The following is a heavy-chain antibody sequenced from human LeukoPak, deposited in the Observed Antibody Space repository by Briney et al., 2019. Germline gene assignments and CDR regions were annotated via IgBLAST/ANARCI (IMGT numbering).Heavy chain of an antibody. D-gene: IGHD3-10*01. CDR3: ARENTMVRGVYDY. V-gene: IGHV4-34*01. CDR2: INHSGST. Sequence: SETLSLTCAVYGGSFSDYYWSWIRQPPGKGLEWIGEINHSGSTNYNPSLKSRVTISVDTSKNQFSLNLSSVTAADTAVYYCARENTMVRGVYDYWGQGTLVTVSS. J-gene: IGHJ4*02. CDR1: GGSFSDYY.